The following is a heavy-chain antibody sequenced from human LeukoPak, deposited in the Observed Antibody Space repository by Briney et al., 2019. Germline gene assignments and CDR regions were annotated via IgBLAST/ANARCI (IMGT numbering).Heavy chain of an antibody. Sequence: PRGSLRLSCAASGFTVSSNYMSWVRQAPGKGLEWVSVIYSGGSTYYADSVKGQFTIFRDNSKNTLYLQMNSLRAEDTAVYYCAKDLFGPLDYWGQGTLVTVSS. CDR3: AKDLFGPLDY. CDR1: GFTVSSNY. J-gene: IGHJ4*02. D-gene: IGHD3-16*01. CDR2: IYSGGST. V-gene: IGHV3-53*01.